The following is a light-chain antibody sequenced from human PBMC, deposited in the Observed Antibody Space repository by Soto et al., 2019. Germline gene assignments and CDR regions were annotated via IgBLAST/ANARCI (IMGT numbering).Light chain of an antibody. Sequence: EIVMTQSRATLSVSPGERATLSCRASQSISNNLAWYQQKRGQAPRLLIYGASTRATGIPARFSGSGSGTEFTLTISSLQSEDFAFYYCQQYNNWRTFGQGTKVEI. V-gene: IGKV3-15*01. CDR3: QQYNNWRT. CDR1: QSISNN. J-gene: IGKJ1*01. CDR2: GAS.